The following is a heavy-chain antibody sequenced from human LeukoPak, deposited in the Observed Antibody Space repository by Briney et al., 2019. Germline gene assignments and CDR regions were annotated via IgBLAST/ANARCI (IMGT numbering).Heavy chain of an antibody. D-gene: IGHD2-21*02. CDR3: AKSHHVTAIDY. CDR2: ISGSGGRT. CDR1: GFTFSNYG. Sequence: PWGSLRLSCAASGFTFSNYGMSWVRQAPGKGLEWVSTISGSGGRTYYADSVKGRFTISRDNSKNTLYLQMNSLRADDTAVYYCAKSHHVTAIDYWGQGTLVTVSS. V-gene: IGHV3-23*01. J-gene: IGHJ4*02.